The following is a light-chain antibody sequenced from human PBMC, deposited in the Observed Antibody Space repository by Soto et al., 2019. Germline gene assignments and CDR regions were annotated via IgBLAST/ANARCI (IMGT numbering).Light chain of an antibody. CDR2: AAS. V-gene: IGKV1-39*01. CDR1: QSISRY. Sequence: DIQLTQSPSSLSASVGDRVTITCRASQSISRYLNWFQQKPGKAPKLLIYAASTLQSGVPSRFSGSGSGTDFTLNISSLQPEDFATYYCQQSDSTPWTFCQGTKVDIK. CDR3: QQSDSTPWT. J-gene: IGKJ1*01.